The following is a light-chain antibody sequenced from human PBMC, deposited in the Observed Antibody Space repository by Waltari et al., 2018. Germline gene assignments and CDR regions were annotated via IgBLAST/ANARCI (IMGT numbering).Light chain of an antibody. CDR1: NSDIGTYNH. V-gene: IGLV2-8*01. CDR2: EVN. J-gene: IGLJ2*01. Sequence: QSALTQPPSASGSPGQSVNISCSGTNSDIGTYNHVSWFQHHPGRAPKLLIYEVNKRPSGVPDRFSGSKSDNRASLTVSGLQADDEAVYHCSSYAGSNTLVFGGGTRLTVL. CDR3: SSYAGSNTLV.